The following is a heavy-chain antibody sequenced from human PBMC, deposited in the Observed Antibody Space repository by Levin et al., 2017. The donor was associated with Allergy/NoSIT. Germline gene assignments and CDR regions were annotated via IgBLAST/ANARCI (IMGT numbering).Heavy chain of an antibody. D-gene: IGHD3-3*01. CDR1: GFTFSSYE. Sequence: SCAASGFTFSSYEMNWVRRAPGKGLEWVSYISSTGSTIYSADSVKGRFTISRDNAKNSLYLHMNSLRAEDTAVYYCARQLGNFWSGYNYFDYWGHGTLVTVSS. V-gene: IGHV3-48*03. CDR2: ISSTGSTI. CDR3: ARQLGNFWSGYNYFDY. J-gene: IGHJ4*01.